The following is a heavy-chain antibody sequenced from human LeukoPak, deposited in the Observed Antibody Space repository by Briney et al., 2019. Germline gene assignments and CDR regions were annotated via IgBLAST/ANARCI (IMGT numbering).Heavy chain of an antibody. V-gene: IGHV3-23*01. CDR3: AREPYSSSHYGMDV. CDR1: GFTFSSYA. D-gene: IGHD6-13*01. Sequence: GGSLRLSCAASGFTFSSYAMSWVRQAPGKGLEWVSAISGSGGSTYYADSVKGRFTISRDNSKNTLYLQMNSLRAEDTAVYYCAREPYSSSHYGMDVWGQGTTVTVSS. J-gene: IGHJ6*02. CDR2: ISGSGGST.